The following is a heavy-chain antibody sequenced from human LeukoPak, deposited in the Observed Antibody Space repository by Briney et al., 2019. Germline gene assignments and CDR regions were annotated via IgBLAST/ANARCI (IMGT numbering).Heavy chain of an antibody. CDR3: ARDHELW. CDR1: GFTFSSYA. D-gene: IGHD3-16*01. V-gene: IGHV3-7*01. CDR2: IKQDGSEK. Sequence: PGGSLRLSCAASGFTFSSYAMSWVRQAPGKGLEWVANIKQDGSEKYYVDSVKGRFTISRDNAKNLLYLQMNSLRGEDTAVYYCARDHELWRGQGTLVTVSS. J-gene: IGHJ4*02.